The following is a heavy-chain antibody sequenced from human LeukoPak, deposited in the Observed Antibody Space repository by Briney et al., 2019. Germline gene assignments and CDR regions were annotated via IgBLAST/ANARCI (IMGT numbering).Heavy chain of an antibody. J-gene: IGHJ6*02. V-gene: IGHV4-4*02. CDR1: GASINNSNW. CDR2: IFHSGKT. Sequence: SETLSLTCDVSGASINNSNWWSWVRQPPGKGLEWIGEIFHSGKTNYNPALKSRVTMSVDKSKNQFSLKLSSVTAADTGVYYCAKWGETRTLFYFYYGLDVWGQGITVTVSS. CDR3: AKWGETRTLFYFYYGLDV. D-gene: IGHD3-16*01.